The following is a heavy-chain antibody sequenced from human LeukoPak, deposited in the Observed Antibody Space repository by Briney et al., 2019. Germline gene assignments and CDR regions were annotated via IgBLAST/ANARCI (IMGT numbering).Heavy chain of an antibody. CDR3: ASTGGYSYGPNRNYYGMDV. CDR1: GGSFSGYY. V-gene: IGHV4-34*01. Sequence: SETLSLTCAVYGGSFSGYYWSWIRQPPGKGLEWIGEINHSGSTNYNPSLKSRVTISVDTSKNQFSLKLSSVTAADTAVYYCASTGGYSYGPNRNYYGMDVWGQGTTVTVSS. D-gene: IGHD5-18*01. CDR2: INHSGST. J-gene: IGHJ6*02.